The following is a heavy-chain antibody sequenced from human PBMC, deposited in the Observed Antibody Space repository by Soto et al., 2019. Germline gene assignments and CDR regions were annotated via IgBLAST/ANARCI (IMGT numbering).Heavy chain of an antibody. CDR3: AREGENYGDFDY. D-gene: IGHD3-10*01. J-gene: IGHJ4*02. CDR1: GGSISSYY. V-gene: IGHV4-59*01. Sequence: SETLSLTCTVSGGSISSYYWSWIRQPPGMGLEWIGDIYYSGRTKYNPSLKSRVNISVDTSKNQISLKMRSVTAADTAVYYCAREGENYGDFDYWGQGTLVTVSS. CDR2: IYYSGRT.